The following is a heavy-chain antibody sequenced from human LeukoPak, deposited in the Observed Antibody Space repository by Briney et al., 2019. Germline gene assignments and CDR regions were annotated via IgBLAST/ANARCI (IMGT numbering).Heavy chain of an antibody. CDR2: ISAYNGNT. CDR1: GYTFTSYG. V-gene: IGHV1-18*04. D-gene: IGHD3-10*01. CDR3: ARDRAWYYGSGVDY. J-gene: IGHJ4*02. Sequence: RASVKVSCKASGYTFTSYGISWVRPAPGQGREWMGWISAYNGNTNYAQKLQGRVTMTTDTSTSTAYMELRSLRSDDTAVYYCARDRAWYYGSGVDYWGQGTLVTVSS.